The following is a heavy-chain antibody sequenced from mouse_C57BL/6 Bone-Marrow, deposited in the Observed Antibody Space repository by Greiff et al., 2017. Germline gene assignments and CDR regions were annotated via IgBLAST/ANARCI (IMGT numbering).Heavy chain of an antibody. CDR3: TSLLCLSY. CDR1: GFNIKDDY. J-gene: IGHJ3*01. V-gene: IGHV14-4*01. Sequence: VQLQQSGAELVRPGASVKLSCTASGFNIKDDYMHWVKQRPEQGLEWIGWIDPENGDTAYASKFQGKATITADTSSNTAYLQLSSLTYEDTAVYYCTSLLCLSYWGQGTLVTVSA. CDR2: IDPENGDT. D-gene: IGHD2-2*01.